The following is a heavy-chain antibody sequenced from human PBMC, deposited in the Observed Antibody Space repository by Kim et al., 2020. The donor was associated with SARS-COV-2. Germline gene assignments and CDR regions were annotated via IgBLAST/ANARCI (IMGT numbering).Heavy chain of an antibody. CDR2: IIPIFGTA. CDR1: GGTFSSYA. J-gene: IGHJ4*02. D-gene: IGHD3-22*01. CDR3: ARSDYYDSSGYYAENFDY. Sequence: SVKVSCKASGGTFSSYAISWVRQAPGQGLEWMGGIIPIFGTANYAQKFQGRVTITADESTSTAYMELSSLRSEDTAVYYCARSDYYDSSGYYAENFDYWGQGTLVTVSS. V-gene: IGHV1-69*13.